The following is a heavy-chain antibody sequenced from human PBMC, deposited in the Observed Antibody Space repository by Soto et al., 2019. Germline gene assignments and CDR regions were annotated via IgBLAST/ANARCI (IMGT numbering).Heavy chain of an antibody. CDR2: ISSSSSTI. J-gene: IGHJ5*02. V-gene: IGHV3-48*01. CDR3: AREGRSGWNGLNWFDP. D-gene: IGHD6-19*01. CDR1: GFTFSSYS. Sequence: GGSLRLSCAASGFTFSSYSMNWVRQAPGKGLEWVSYISSSSSTIYYADSVKGRFTISRDNAKNSLYLQMNSLRAEDTAVYYCAREGRSGWNGLNWFDPWGQGTLVTVSS.